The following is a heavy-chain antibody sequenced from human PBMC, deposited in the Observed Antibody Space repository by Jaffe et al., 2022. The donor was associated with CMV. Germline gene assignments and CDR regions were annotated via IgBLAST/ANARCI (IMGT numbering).Heavy chain of an antibody. Sequence: QVQLVESGGGLVKPGGSLRLSCAASGFTFSDFYMSWIRQAPGKGLEWVSYISSSGSSIYYADSVKGRFTISRDNAKNSLYLQMNSLRAEDTAVYYCASELDYSRMESFDYWGQGTLVTVSS. V-gene: IGHV3-11*01. CDR2: ISSSGSSI. D-gene: IGHD4-4*01. CDR3: ASELDYSRMESFDY. J-gene: IGHJ4*02. CDR1: GFTFSDFY.